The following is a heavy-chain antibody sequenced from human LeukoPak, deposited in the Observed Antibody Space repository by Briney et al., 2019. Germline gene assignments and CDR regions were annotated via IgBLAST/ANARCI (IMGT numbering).Heavy chain of an antibody. D-gene: IGHD6-13*01. CDR1: GGSISSRSHY. Sequence: SETLSLTCTVSGGSISSRSHYWGWIRQPSGKGLEWIGSIYYSGSTYYNPSLKSRVTISVDTSKNQFSLKLSSVTAADTAVYYCARGPAAAGTVDGGDYWGQGTLVTVSS. J-gene: IGHJ4*02. CDR3: ARGPAAAGTVDGGDY. CDR2: IYYSGST. V-gene: IGHV4-39*01.